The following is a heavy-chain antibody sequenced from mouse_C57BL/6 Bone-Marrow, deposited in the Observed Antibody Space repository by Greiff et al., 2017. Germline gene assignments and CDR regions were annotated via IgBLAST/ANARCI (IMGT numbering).Heavy chain of an antibody. Sequence: EVQLQQSGAELVRPGASVKLSCTASGFNIKDYYMHWVKQRPEQGLEWIGRIDPEDGDTEYAPKFQGKATMTADTSSNTAYLLLSSLTSEDTSVYYCTTYVYSFAYWGQGTLVTVSA. D-gene: IGHD2-2*01. CDR2: IDPEDGDT. CDR3: TTYVYSFAY. V-gene: IGHV14-1*01. CDR1: GFNIKDYY. J-gene: IGHJ3*01.